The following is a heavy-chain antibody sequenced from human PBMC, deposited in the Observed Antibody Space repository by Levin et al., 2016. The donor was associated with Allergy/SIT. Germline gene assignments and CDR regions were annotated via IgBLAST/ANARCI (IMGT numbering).Heavy chain of an antibody. D-gene: IGHD2-8*02. V-gene: IGHV4-4*07. CDR3: ARLLAWSRDDGMDV. J-gene: IGHJ6*02. Sequence: WIRQPPGKGLEWIGRIYTSGSTNYNPSLKSRVTISVDTSKNQFSPKLSSVTAADTAVYYCARLLAWSRDDGMDVWGQGTTVTVSS. CDR2: IYTSGST.